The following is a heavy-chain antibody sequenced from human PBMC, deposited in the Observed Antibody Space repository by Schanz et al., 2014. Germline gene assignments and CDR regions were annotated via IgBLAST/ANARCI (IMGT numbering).Heavy chain of an antibody. CDR3: ARDFRGYYFDS. D-gene: IGHD3-10*01. Sequence: QLQLQESGPGLVKPSETLSLTCTVSGGSISGSSSYYWGWIRQPPGKGLEWIGEIFHSGSFTYNPSLKHRVSISVDKSKNQVSLKLTSLTAADTAVYYCARDFRGYYFDSWGQGTLVTVSS. V-gene: IGHV4-39*07. CDR1: GGSISGSSSYY. J-gene: IGHJ4*02. CDR2: IFHSGSF.